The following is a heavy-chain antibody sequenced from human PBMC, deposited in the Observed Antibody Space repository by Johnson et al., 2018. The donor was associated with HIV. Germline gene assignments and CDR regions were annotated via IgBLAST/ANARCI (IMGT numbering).Heavy chain of an antibody. CDR1: GFTFSSYA. V-gene: IGHV3-30*04. Sequence: HVQLVESGGGVVQPGRSLRLSCAASGFTFSSYAMHWVRQAPGKGLEWVAVISYDGSNKYYADSVKGRFTISRDNSKNTLYLQMNSLRPEDTAVYYCARDAYYGSGSYFQRNTFDVWGQGTMVTVSS. CDR2: ISYDGSNK. CDR3: ARDAYYGSGSYFQRNTFDV. J-gene: IGHJ3*01. D-gene: IGHD3-10*01.